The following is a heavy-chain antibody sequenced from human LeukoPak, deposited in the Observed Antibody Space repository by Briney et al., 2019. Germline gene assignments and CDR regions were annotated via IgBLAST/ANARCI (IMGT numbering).Heavy chain of an antibody. CDR1: GFTFSDYW. CDR3: ARAGAYHFDN. CDR2: INTDTRGT. D-gene: IGHD3-16*01. Sequence: GGSLRLSCAASGFTFSDYWMHWVRQAPGEGLVWVSIINTDTRGTYYADSVKGRFTISRDNAKNTLYLQMNSLRAEETAVYYCARAGAYHFDNWGQGTLVTVSS. V-gene: IGHV3-74*01. J-gene: IGHJ4*02.